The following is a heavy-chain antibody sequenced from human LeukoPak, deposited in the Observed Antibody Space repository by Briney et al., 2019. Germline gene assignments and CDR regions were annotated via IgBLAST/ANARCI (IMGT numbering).Heavy chain of an antibody. J-gene: IGHJ4*02. Sequence: GGSLRFSCAASGFTFSSYWMSRVRQAPGKGLEWVANINHDGNEKYYVDSVTGRFTISRDNAKNSLYLQMNSLRVEDTAVYYCARAGAIGSVDYWGQGTLVPVSS. D-gene: IGHD2-15*01. CDR3: ARAGAIGSVDY. V-gene: IGHV3-7*01. CDR1: GFTFSSYW. CDR2: INHDGNEK.